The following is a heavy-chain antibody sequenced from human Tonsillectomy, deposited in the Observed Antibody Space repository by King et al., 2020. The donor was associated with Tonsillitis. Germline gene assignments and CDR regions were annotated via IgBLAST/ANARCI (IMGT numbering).Heavy chain of an antibody. V-gene: IGHV4-39*02. D-gene: IGHD4-11*01. Sequence: LQLQEAGPGLVKHSETLSLSCTVSGGSISSSRYYFGWIRQPPGKGLEWIGSNCYSGSSYDNPSLKSRVPLSVDTSKNQFSRKLSSVTAADTAVYYCARDYSNYENYYYYGMDVWGQGTTVTVSS. CDR1: GGSISSSRYY. CDR2: NCYSGSS. J-gene: IGHJ6*02. CDR3: ARDYSNYENYYYYGMDV.